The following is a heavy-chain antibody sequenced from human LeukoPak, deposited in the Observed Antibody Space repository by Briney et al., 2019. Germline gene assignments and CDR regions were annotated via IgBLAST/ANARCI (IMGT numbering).Heavy chain of an antibody. CDR3: ARDMGRYYYGSGPMDV. J-gene: IGHJ6*02. CDR2: SRDKSNSYTT. CDR1: GFTFSDHY. V-gene: IGHV3-72*01. D-gene: IGHD3-10*01. Sequence: GGSLRLSCAASGFTFSDHYMDWVRHAPGEGLEWVGRSRDKSNSYTTEYAASVKGRFTISRDDSKNSLNLQMNSLKSEDTAVYYCARDMGRYYYGSGPMDVWGQGTTVTVSS.